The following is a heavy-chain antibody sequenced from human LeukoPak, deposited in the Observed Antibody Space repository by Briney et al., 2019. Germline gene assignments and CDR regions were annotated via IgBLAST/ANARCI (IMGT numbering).Heavy chain of an antibody. J-gene: IGHJ3*02. CDR2: ISWNSGSI. CDR3: AKATGGIAVAGTGGSSNAFDI. Sequence: GGSLRLSCAASGFTFDDYAMHWVRQAPGKGLEWVSGISWNSGSIGYADSVKGRFTISRDNAKNSLYLQMNSLRAEDTALYYCAKATGGIAVAGTGGSSNAFDIWGQGTMVTVSS. V-gene: IGHV3-9*01. D-gene: IGHD6-19*01. CDR1: GFTFDDYA.